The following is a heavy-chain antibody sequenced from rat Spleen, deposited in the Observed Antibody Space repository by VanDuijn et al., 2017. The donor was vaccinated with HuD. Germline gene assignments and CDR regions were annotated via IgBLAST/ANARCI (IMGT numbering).Heavy chain of an antibody. Sequence: EVQLQESGPGLVKPSQSLSLTCSVTGYSITRGYGWNWIRKFPGNKLEWMGHINSPGSASYNPRLKSQISITSDPSKNRFFLHLTSVTAEDTATYYCARWGSGDYFDYWGQGVMVTVSS. CDR3: ARWGSGDYFDY. J-gene: IGHJ2*01. D-gene: IGHD1-1*01. CDR2: INSPGSA. CDR1: GYSITRGYG. V-gene: IGHV3-3*01.